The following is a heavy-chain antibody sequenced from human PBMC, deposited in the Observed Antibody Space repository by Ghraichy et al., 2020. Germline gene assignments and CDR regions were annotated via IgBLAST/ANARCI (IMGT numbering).Heavy chain of an antibody. CDR2: IRSKAYGGTT. D-gene: IGHD5-18*01. CDR1: GFTFGDYA. V-gene: IGHV3-49*03. Sequence: SCTASGFTFGDYAMSWFRQAPGKGLEWVGFIRSKAYGGTTEYAASVKGRFTISRDDSKSIAYLQMNSLKTEDTAVYYCTRDSRQLWPTDYWGQGTLVTVSS. J-gene: IGHJ4*02. CDR3: TRDSRQLWPTDY.